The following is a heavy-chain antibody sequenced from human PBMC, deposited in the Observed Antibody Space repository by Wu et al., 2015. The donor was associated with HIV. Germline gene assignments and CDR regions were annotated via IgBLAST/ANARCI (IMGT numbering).Heavy chain of an antibody. J-gene: IGHJ5*02. CDR1: GYTFTSYD. D-gene: IGHD6-19*01. CDR2: MNPNSGNT. Sequence: QVQLVQSGAEVKKPGASVKVSCKASGYTFTSYDINWVRQATGQGLEWMGWMNPNSGNTGYAQKFQGRVTMTRNTSISTAYMELSSLRSEDTAVYYCARGLRSPRGIAVAGRDYWFDPWGQGTPGSPSPQ. V-gene: IGHV1-8*01. CDR3: ARGLRSPRGIAVAGRDYWFDP.